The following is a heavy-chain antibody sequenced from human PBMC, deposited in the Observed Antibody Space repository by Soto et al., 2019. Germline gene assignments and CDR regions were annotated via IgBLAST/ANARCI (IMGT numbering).Heavy chain of an antibody. Sequence: EVQLLESGGGLVQPGGSLRLSCAASGFNFSAYAMSWVRQAPGKGLEWVSSIGGSGSSTNYADSLKGRFTISRDNSKNTLYLQMNSLRAEDTAVYYCAKGGEYSGSQYYYHWGQGILVTVSS. V-gene: IGHV3-23*01. D-gene: IGHD1-26*01. CDR1: GFNFSAYA. CDR3: AKGGEYSGSQYYYH. CDR2: IGGSGSST. J-gene: IGHJ5*02.